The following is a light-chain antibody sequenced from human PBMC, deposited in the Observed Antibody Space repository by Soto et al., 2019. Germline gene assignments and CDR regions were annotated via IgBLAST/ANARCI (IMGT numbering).Light chain of an antibody. CDR3: QQYGSSPWT. J-gene: IGKJ1*01. V-gene: IGKV3-20*01. CDR1: QTVSSSF. Sequence: EIVLTQSPGTLSLSPGERATLSCRASQTVSSSFLAWYQQTPGQAPRLLIYAASTRATGIPARFSGSGSGTDFTLTISRLEPEDFAVYYCQQYGSSPWTFGQGTKVDIK. CDR2: AAS.